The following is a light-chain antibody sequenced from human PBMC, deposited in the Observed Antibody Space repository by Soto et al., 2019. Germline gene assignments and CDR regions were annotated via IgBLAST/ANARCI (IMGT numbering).Light chain of an antibody. CDR3: QQYGSSPIT. CDR1: QSVSSY. CDR2: GAS. J-gene: IGKJ5*01. Sequence: VVLTQSQGPMSLSPWERATLSCMASQSVSSYLAWYQQKPGQAPRLLIYGASSRATGIPDRFSGSGSGTDFTLTISRLEPEDFAVYYCQQYGSSPITFGQGTRLEIK. V-gene: IGKV3-20*01.